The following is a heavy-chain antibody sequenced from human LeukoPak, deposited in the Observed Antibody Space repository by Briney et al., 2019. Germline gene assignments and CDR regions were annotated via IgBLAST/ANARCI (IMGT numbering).Heavy chain of an antibody. V-gene: IGHV3-74*01. CDR1: GFTFRTYW. D-gene: IGHD3-10*01. CDR2: IKGDGSTT. CDR3: ARDIVFGSGSCLD. Sequence: GGSLGLSCVASGFTFRTYWMHWVRQAPGKGLVWVSRIKGDGSTTNYADSVRGQFSISRDNAKNTVYLQMNSLRAEDTAVYYCARDIVFGSGSCLDWGQGALVTVSS. J-gene: IGHJ4*02.